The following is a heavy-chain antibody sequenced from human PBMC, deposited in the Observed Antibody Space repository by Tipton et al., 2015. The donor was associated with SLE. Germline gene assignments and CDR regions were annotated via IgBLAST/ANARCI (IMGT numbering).Heavy chain of an antibody. D-gene: IGHD4-23*01. J-gene: IGHJ4*02. V-gene: IGHV3-23*04. CDR1: GFTFSSYG. Sequence: QLVQSGGGSVQPGGTLRLSCAVSGFTFSSYGMSWVRQAPGKGLEWVSAISGSGGSTYYADSVKGRFTISRDNSKNTLYLQMNSLRAEDTAVYHCAKDGGVTTVVTPGFDYWGQGTLVTVSS. CDR2: ISGSGGST. CDR3: AKDGGVTTVVTPGFDY.